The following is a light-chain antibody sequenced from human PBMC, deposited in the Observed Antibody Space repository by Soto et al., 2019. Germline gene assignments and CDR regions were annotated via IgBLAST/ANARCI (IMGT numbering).Light chain of an antibody. J-gene: IGKJ4*01. V-gene: IGKV3-15*01. CDR2: GAS. CDR1: QRVSSN. Sequence: EIVMTQSPATLAVSPGERATLSCRARQRVSSNLAWYQQKPGQEPRLRIYGASTRATGIPARFSGSGSGTEFTLTISSLQSEDFAVYYCQQYNNWPLTFGGGTKVDIK. CDR3: QQYNNWPLT.